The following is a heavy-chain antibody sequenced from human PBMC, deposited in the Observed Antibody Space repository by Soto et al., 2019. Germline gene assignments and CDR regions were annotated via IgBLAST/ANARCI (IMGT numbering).Heavy chain of an antibody. CDR2: IKYSGTT. J-gene: IGHJ3*02. V-gene: IGHV4-39*01. CDR3: ARHGMTGSYYVAFNI. CDR1: GGSISSSRCH. D-gene: IGHD1-26*01. Sequence: PSETLSLTCTVSGGSISSSRCHWGWIRQPPGKGLEWIASIKYSGTTFYNPSLKSRVTLSVDTSKNQFALKLSSVTAAETAVYYCARHGMTGSYYVAFNIWGQGTMVTVSS.